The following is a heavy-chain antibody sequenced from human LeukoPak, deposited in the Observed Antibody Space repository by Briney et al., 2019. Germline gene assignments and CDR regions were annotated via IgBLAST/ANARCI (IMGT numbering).Heavy chain of an antibody. V-gene: IGHV3-7*01. J-gene: IGHJ4*02. D-gene: IGHD3-10*01. Sequence: GGSLRLSCAASGFIFSNYWMTWVRQTPGKGLEFVANIKEDGSEIFYLDSVKGRFTISRDNAKNSVYLQMNSLRAEDTAVYYCARSLDGVDNWGQGTLVTVSS. CDR1: GFIFSNYW. CDR2: IKEDGSEI. CDR3: ARSLDGVDN.